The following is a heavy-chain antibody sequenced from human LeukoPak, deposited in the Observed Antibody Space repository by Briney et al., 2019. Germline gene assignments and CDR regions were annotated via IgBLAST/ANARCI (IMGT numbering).Heavy chain of an antibody. Sequence: SVKVSYKAFGGTFRGYAVSWVRQAPGQGLEWMGGIIPTFGASHYRQRFQGRVTITTDESATTAYMEVTGLRSEDTAVYYCARADCSRHSCYSDFYYMDIWGKGTTITVSS. V-gene: IGHV1-69*05. CDR1: GGTFRGYA. CDR2: IIPTFGAS. D-gene: IGHD2-2*02. J-gene: IGHJ6*03. CDR3: ARADCSRHSCYSDFYYMDI.